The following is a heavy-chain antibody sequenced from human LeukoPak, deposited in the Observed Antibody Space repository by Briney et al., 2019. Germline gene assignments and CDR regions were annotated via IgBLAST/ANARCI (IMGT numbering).Heavy chain of an antibody. J-gene: IGHJ4*02. D-gene: IGHD6-19*01. Sequence: GGSLRLSCAASGFTFSSYGMHWVRQAPGKGLEWVAFIRYDGSNKYYADSVKGRLTISRDNSKITLYLQMNSLRAEDTAVYYCAKDLIAVAGPTGDYWGQGTLVTVSS. V-gene: IGHV3-30*02. CDR3: AKDLIAVAGPTGDY. CDR1: GFTFSSYG. CDR2: IRYDGSNK.